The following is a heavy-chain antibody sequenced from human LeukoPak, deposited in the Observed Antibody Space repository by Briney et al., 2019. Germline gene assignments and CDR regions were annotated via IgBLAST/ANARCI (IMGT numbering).Heavy chain of an antibody. J-gene: IGHJ6*02. CDR2: VKQDGGEK. CDR3: ARVQVLGESLSSYRGMDV. V-gene: IGHV3-7*01. D-gene: IGHD3-16*01. Sequence: GGSLRLSCAASGFTFSDYYMSWIRQAPGKGLEWVANVKQDGGEKSYVDSVKGRFTISRDNAKNSLYLQMNSLRAEDTAVYYCARVQVLGESLSSYRGMDVWGQGTTVTVSS. CDR1: GFTFSDYY.